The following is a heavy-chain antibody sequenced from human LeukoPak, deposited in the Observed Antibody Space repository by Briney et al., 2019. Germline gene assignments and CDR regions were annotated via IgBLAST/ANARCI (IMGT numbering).Heavy chain of an antibody. D-gene: IGHD6-13*01. Sequence: SETLSLTCTVSGGSINTYYWSWIRQPPGKGLEWIWYIYYSGSTNYNPSLKSRVTTSVDTSKNQFSLKLSSVTAADTAVYYCARSTAAAYNWFDPWGQGTLVTVSS. J-gene: IGHJ5*02. CDR2: IYYSGST. V-gene: IGHV4-59*01. CDR3: ARSTAAAYNWFDP. CDR1: GGSINTYY.